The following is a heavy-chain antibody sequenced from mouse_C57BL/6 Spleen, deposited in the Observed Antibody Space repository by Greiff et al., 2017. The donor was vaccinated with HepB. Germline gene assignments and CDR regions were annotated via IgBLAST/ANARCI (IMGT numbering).Heavy chain of an antibody. D-gene: IGHD1-1*01. CDR2: IYPGDGDT. CDR3: ARYPITTVVATDWYFDV. Sequence: VKLVESGAELVKPGASVKISCKASGYAFSSYWMNWVKQRPGKGLEWIGQIYPGDGDTNYNGKFKGKATLTADKSSSTAYMQLSSLTSEDSAVYFCARYPITTVVATDWYFDVWGTGTTVTVSS. V-gene: IGHV1-80*01. CDR1: GYAFSSYW. J-gene: IGHJ1*03.